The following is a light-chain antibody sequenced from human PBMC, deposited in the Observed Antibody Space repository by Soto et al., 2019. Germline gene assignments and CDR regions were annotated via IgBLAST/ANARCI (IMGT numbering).Light chain of an antibody. J-gene: IGLJ1*01. V-gene: IGLV2-14*01. Sequence: QSALTQPASVSGSPGQSITISCTGTSSDVGGYKHVSWFQQHPGKAPKLIIFEVSNRPSGVSNRFSGSKSGNTASLTISGLQAEDEADYYCSSFTSGSTYVFGTGTKLTVL. CDR2: EVS. CDR1: SSDVGGYKH. CDR3: SSFTSGSTYV.